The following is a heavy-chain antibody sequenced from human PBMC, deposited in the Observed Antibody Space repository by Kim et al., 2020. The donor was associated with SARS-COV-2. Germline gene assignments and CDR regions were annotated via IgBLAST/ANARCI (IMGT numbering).Heavy chain of an antibody. D-gene: IGHD3-22*01. CDR3: AGGGHSSGYAFDY. Sequence: GGSLRLSCAASGFTFSSYGMHWVRQAPGKGLEWVAVIWYDGSNKYYADSVKGRFTISRDNSKNTLYLQMNSLRAEDTAVYYCAGGGHSSGYAFDYWGQGTLVTVSS. V-gene: IGHV3-33*01. CDR1: GFTFSSYG. J-gene: IGHJ4*02. CDR2: IWYDGSNK.